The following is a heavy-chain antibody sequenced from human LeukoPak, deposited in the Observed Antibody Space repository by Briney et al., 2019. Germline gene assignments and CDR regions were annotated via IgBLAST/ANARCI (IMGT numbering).Heavy chain of an antibody. CDR1: GFSFSSFG. D-gene: IGHD2-21*01. CDR2: ISDDGTDK. V-gene: IGHV3-30*03. CDR3: ARATASNWFDP. Sequence: GGSLRLSCAASGFSFSSFGMHWVRQAPGKGLEWVAVISDDGTDKYYADSVQGRFTISRDNAKNSLYLQMNSLRAEDTAVYYCARATASNWFDPWGQGTLVTVSS. J-gene: IGHJ5*02.